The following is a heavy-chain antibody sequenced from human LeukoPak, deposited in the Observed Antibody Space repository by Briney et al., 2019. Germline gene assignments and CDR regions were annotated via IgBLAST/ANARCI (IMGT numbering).Heavy chain of an antibody. CDR2: INHSGST. CDR1: GRSFSGYY. CDR3: ARRITYYYDSSGYYRGAFDI. V-gene: IGHV4-34*01. D-gene: IGHD3-22*01. J-gene: IGHJ3*02. Sequence: SETLSLTCAVYGRSFSGYYWSWIRQPPGKGLEWIGEINHSGSTNYNPSLKSRVTISVDTSKNQFSLKLSSVTAADTAVYYCARRITYYYDSSGYYRGAFDIWGQGTMVTVSS.